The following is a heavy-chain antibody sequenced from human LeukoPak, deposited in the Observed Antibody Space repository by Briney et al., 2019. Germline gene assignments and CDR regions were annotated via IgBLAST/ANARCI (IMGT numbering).Heavy chain of an antibody. CDR2: IYTSGST. D-gene: IGHD2-2*01. CDR3: ARDGGSSHSYYYYMDV. V-gene: IGHV4-4*07. CDR1: GGSISSYY. J-gene: IGHJ6*03. Sequence: SETLSLTCTVSGGSISSYYWSWIRQPAGKGLEWIGRIYTSGSTNYNPSLKSRVTMSVDTSKNQFSLKLSSVTAADTAVYYCARDGGSSHSYYYYMDVWGKGTTVTVSS.